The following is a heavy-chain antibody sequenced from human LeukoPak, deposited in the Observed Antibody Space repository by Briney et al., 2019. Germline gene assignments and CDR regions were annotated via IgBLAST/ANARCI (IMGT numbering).Heavy chain of an antibody. J-gene: IGHJ5*02. Sequence: GASVKVSCKASGYTFTSYYMHWVRQAPGQGLEWMGIINPSGGSTSYAQKFQGRVTMTRDTSTSTVYMELSSLRSEDTAVYYCAREGGPMAQTTVTGNWFDPWGQGTLVTVSS. CDR2: INPSGGST. V-gene: IGHV1-46*01. CDR3: AREGGPMAQTTVTGNWFDP. D-gene: IGHD4-11*01. CDR1: GYTFTSYY.